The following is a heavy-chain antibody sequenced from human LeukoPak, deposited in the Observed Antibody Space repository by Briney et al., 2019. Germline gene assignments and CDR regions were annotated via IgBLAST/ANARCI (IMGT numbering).Heavy chain of an antibody. CDR1: GFTFSSYA. J-gene: IGHJ4*02. CDR3: AKRYSSSWELDY. CDR2: ISGSGGST. V-gene: IGHV3-23*01. D-gene: IGHD6-13*01. Sequence: PGGSLRLSCAASGFTFSSYAMSWVRQAPGKGLEWVSAISGSGGSTYYADSVKGRFTISRDNSKNTLYLQMSSLRAEDTAVYYCAKRYSSSWELDYWGQGTLVTVSS.